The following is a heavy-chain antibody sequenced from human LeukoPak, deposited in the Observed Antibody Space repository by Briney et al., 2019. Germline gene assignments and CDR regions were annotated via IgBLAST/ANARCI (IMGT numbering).Heavy chain of an antibody. V-gene: IGHV3-20*04. CDR1: GFTFSSHG. D-gene: IGHD2-15*01. Sequence: PGGTLRLSCAASGFTFSSHGMNWVRQAPGKGLEWVFGISPIGVVKYYADSVKGRFTISSDNAKNSLYLHMNSLRIEDTALYYCARERVVVATTTPPYWYFDLWGRGTLVTVSS. CDR2: ISPIGVVK. J-gene: IGHJ2*01. CDR3: ARERVVVATTTPPYWYFDL.